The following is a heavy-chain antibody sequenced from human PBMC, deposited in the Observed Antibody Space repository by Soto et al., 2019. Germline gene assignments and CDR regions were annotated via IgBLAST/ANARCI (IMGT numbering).Heavy chain of an antibody. J-gene: IGHJ4*02. CDR1: GFTFSTYS. CDR3: SRGGPYYYDSRDFDY. Sequence: EVQLVESGGGLVQPGGSLRLSCAGSGFTFSTYSMNWVRQAPGKGLEWVSYISTSSSTIYYAVSVKGRFTISRDNAKNSRYLQMNSLRDEDTAVYYCSRGGPYYYDSRDFDYWGQGTPVTVSS. D-gene: IGHD3-22*01. V-gene: IGHV3-48*02. CDR2: ISTSSSTI.